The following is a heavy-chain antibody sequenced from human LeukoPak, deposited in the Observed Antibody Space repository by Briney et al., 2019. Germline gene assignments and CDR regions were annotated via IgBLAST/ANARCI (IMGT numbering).Heavy chain of an antibody. CDR1: GGSISSGGYS. Sequence: SETLSLTCAVSGGSISSGGYSWSWIRQPPGKGLEWIGYIYHSGSTYYNPSLKSRVTISVDRSKNQFSLKLSSVTPEDTAVYYCARALANWNDLSHAFDIWGQGTMVTVSS. J-gene: IGHJ3*02. V-gene: IGHV4-30-2*01. D-gene: IGHD1-1*01. CDR2: IYHSGST. CDR3: ARALANWNDLSHAFDI.